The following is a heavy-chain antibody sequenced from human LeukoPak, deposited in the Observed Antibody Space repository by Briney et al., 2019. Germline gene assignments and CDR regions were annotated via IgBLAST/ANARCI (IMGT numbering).Heavy chain of an antibody. Sequence: SETLSLTCTVSGGSISTYYWSWIRQPAGKGLEWIGRIYSSGSTNYNPSLKSRVTMSVDTSKNQFSLKLRSGTAANTAVYCCARDLGTGYSSGWIGDWGQGTLVTVSS. CDR1: GGSISTYY. CDR3: ARDLGTGYSSGWIGD. V-gene: IGHV4-4*07. D-gene: IGHD6-19*01. CDR2: IYSSGST. J-gene: IGHJ4*02.